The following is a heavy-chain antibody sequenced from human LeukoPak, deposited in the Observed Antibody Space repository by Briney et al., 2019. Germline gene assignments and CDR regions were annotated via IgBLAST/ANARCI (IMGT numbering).Heavy chain of an antibody. D-gene: IGHD2-2*01. CDR3: ARDQPTARAA. J-gene: IGHJ5*02. CDR1: GYTFTDYY. CDR2: INPYSGCS. Sequence: ASVKVSCKGSGYTFTDYYINWVRQAPGQGLEWMGWINPYSGCSNYAQKFQGRVTMTRDTSSSSAYMELSRLRSDDTAVYYCARDQPTARAAWGQGTPVTVSS. V-gene: IGHV1-2*02.